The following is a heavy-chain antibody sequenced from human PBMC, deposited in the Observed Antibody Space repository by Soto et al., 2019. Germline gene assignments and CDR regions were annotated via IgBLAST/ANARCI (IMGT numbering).Heavy chain of an antibody. CDR1: GFTFSNYA. J-gene: IGHJ4*02. Sequence: SGGSLRLSCAASGFTFSNYAMSWVRQAPGKGLEWVSSITNSGDYTWHADSVKGRFTISRDNSMNTLYLQMNSLRAEDTALYYCARDFSNSWYKAFDCWGQGTLVTVSS. V-gene: IGHV3-23*01. CDR2: ITNSGDYT. D-gene: IGHD2-2*02. CDR3: ARDFSNSWYKAFDC.